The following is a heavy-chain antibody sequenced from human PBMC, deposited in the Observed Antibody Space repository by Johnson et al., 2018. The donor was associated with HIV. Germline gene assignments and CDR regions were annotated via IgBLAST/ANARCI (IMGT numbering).Heavy chain of an antibody. J-gene: IGHJ3*02. V-gene: IGHV3-53*03. Sequence: VQLVESGGGLIQPGGSLRLSCAASGFTVSSNYMSWVRQPPGKGLEWVSVIYSGGSTIYYADSVQGRFTISRDNAKNSLYLQMNSLRAEDTAVYYCALTSYYDSRGAFDIWGQGTMVTVSS. CDR2: IYSGGSTI. CDR1: GFTVSSNY. D-gene: IGHD3-22*01. CDR3: ALTSYYDSRGAFDI.